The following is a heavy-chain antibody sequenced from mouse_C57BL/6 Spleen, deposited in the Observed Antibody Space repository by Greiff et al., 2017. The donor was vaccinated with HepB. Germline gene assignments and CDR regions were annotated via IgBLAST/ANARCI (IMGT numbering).Heavy chain of an antibody. CDR2: IDPSDSYT. CDR3: ARDYYGSSYGAMDY. D-gene: IGHD1-1*01. V-gene: IGHV1-50*01. Sequence: QVQLQQPGAELVKPGASVKLSCKASGYTFTSYWMQWVKQRPGQGLEWIGEIDPSDSYTNYNQKFKGKATLTVDTSSSTAYMQLSSLTSEDSAVYYCARDYYGSSYGAMDYWGQRTSVTVSS. CDR1: GYTFTSYW. J-gene: IGHJ4*01.